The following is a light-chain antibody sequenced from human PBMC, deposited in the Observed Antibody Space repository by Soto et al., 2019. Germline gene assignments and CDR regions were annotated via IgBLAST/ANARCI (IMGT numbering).Light chain of an antibody. Sequence: DIQMTQSPSSLSASVGDRVTITCRASQSISSYLNWYQQKPGKAPKLLIYAASSLQSGVPSRFSGSGSGTEFTLTISSLQPEDFATYYCQQYNGYRWTFGQGTKVDIK. V-gene: IGKV1-39*01. CDR1: QSISSY. CDR3: QQYNGYRWT. J-gene: IGKJ1*01. CDR2: AAS.